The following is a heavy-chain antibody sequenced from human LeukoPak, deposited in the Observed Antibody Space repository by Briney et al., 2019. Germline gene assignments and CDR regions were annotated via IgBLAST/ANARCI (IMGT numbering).Heavy chain of an antibody. CDR2: ISSSGHMI. CDR3: ARIGTHVGQTDY. V-gene: IGHV3-48*03. D-gene: IGHD1-26*01. Sequence: PGGSLRLSCAASGFIFSNHEMYWVRQAPGKGLEWLSYISSSGHMIYYADSVKGRFTVSRDNAKNSLYLQMNPLRDEDTAVHYCARIGTHVGQTDYWGQGALVIVSS. CDR1: GFIFSNHE. J-gene: IGHJ4*02.